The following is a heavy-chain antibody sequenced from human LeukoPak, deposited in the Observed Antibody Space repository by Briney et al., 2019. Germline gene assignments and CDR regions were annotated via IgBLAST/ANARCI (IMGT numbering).Heavy chain of an antibody. Sequence: SETLSLTCTVSGGSISSSSYYWGWIRQPPGKGLEWIGSIYYSGSTYYNPSLKSRVTISVDTSKNQFSLKLSSVTAADTAVYYCARQTARGTPDYGVFDYWGQGTLVTVSS. V-gene: IGHV4-39*01. CDR3: ARQTARGTPDYGVFDY. CDR2: IYYSGST. D-gene: IGHD4-17*01. CDR1: GGSISSSSYY. J-gene: IGHJ4*02.